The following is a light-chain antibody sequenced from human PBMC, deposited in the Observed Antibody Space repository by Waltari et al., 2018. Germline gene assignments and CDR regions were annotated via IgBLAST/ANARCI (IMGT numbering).Light chain of an antibody. V-gene: IGKV1-33*01. CDR3: QQHYNLPLT. J-gene: IGKJ4*01. CDR1: QDIRNY. CDR2: DAS. Sequence: DLQMTQSPSTLSASVGDRVTITCQASQDIRNYLNWYQHKPGKAPKLLIYDASTLEAGVPSRFSGSGSGTYFTFTISSLQPEDVATYYCQQHYNLPLTFGGGTKVEI.